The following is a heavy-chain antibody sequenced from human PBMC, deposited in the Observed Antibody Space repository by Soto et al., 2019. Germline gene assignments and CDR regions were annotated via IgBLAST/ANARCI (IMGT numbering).Heavy chain of an antibody. J-gene: IGHJ3*02. Sequence: QVQLVQSGAEVKKPGASVKVSCKASGYTFTSYYMHWVRQAPGQGLEWMGIINPSGGSTSYAQKFQGRVTMTRDTSTSTVYMELSSLRSEATAVYYCARVVGYCGGGSGLWTFDAFDIWGQGTMVTVSS. CDR2: INPSGGST. V-gene: IGHV1-46*03. CDR3: ARVVGYCGGGSGLWTFDAFDI. CDR1: GYTFTSYY. D-gene: IGHD2-15*01.